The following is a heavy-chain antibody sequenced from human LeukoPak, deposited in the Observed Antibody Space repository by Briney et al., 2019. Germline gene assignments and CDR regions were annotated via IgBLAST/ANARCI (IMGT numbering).Heavy chain of an antibody. V-gene: IGHV3-23*01. CDR1: GFTFSSYA. Sequence: QTGGSLRLSCAASGFTFSSYAMSWVRQAPGKGLEWVSAISGSGGSTYYADSVKGRFTISRDNSKNTLYLQMNSLRAEDTAVYYCAKDTFPIAVAAPEAHYYYGMDVWGQGTTVTVSS. J-gene: IGHJ6*02. CDR2: ISGSGGST. D-gene: IGHD6-19*01. CDR3: AKDTFPIAVAAPEAHYYYGMDV.